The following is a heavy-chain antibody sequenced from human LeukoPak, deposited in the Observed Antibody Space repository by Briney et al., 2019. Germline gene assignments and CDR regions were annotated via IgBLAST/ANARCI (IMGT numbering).Heavy chain of an antibody. CDR2: VLSDGSRK. V-gene: IGHV3-30*02. CDR3: AKDFNWGWDY. J-gene: IGHJ4*02. CDR1: GFTFSSHG. Sequence: GGSLRLSCAASGFTFSSHGMHWVRQAPGKGLEWAAYVLSDGSRKYYADSVKGRFTISRDDSKNTLFLQMNSLRPEDTALYYCAKDFNWGWDYWGQGTLVTVSS. D-gene: IGHD7-27*01.